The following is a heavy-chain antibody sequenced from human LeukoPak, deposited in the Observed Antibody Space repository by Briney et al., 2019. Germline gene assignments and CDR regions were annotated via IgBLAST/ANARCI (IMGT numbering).Heavy chain of an antibody. CDR3: ARGRTIWFGETYYFDY. D-gene: IGHD3-10*01. V-gene: IGHV4-34*01. Sequence: SETLSLTCAVYGGSFSGYYWSWIRQPPGKGLEWIGEINHSGSTNYNPSLKSRVTISVDTSKNQFSLKLSSVTAADTAVYYCARGRTIWFGETYYFDYWGQGTLVTVSS. CDR1: GGSFSGYY. CDR2: INHSGST. J-gene: IGHJ4*02.